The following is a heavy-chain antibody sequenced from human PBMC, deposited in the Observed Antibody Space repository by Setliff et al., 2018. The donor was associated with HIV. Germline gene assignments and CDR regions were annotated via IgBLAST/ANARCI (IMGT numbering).Heavy chain of an antibody. Sequence: PSETLSLTCAVYGGSFSGYCWSWIRQPPGKGLEWIGEMQHSGRTNYNPSLRSRVTTSVDTSKSQFSLKLSSVTAADTAVYYCARVSCSSWYSIPLYYYYSMDVGGKGTTVTVSS. J-gene: IGHJ6*03. CDR1: GGSFSGYC. V-gene: IGHV4-34*01. D-gene: IGHD6-13*01. CDR3: ARVSCSSWYSIPLYYYYSMDV. CDR2: MQHSGRT.